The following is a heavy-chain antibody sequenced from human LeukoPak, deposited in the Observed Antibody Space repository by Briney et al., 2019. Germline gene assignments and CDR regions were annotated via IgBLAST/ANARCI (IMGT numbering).Heavy chain of an antibody. J-gene: IGHJ4*02. CDR3: VKNSLHCDASLFDL. D-gene: IGHD3-16*01. CDR2: ISSNGGRT. CDR1: GFTFSSYA. V-gene: IGHV3-64D*06. Sequence: GGSLRLSCSASGFTFSSYALHCVRQAPGKGLECVSVISSNGGRTHYADSVKGRFTISRDNSKNMVYLQMSSLRAEDTAVYYCVKNSLHCDASLFDLWGQDPLVPVSS.